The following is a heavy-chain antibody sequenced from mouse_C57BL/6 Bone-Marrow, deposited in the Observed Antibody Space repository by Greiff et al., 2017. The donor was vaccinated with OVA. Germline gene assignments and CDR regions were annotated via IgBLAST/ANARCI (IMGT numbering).Heavy chain of an antibody. CDR3: AKQYYYGSRYFDY. Sequence: QVQLQQSGPGLVQPSQSLSITCTVSGFSLTSYGVHWVRQSPGKGLEWLGVIWRGGSTDYNAAFMSRLSITKDNSKSQVFFKMNSLQADDTAIYYCAKQYYYGSRYFDYWGQGTTLTVSS. CDR2: IWRGGST. CDR1: GFSLTSYG. D-gene: IGHD1-1*01. V-gene: IGHV2-5*01. J-gene: IGHJ2*01.